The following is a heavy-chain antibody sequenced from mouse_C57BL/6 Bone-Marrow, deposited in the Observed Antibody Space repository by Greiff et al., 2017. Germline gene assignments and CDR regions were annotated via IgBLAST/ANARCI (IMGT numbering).Heavy chain of an antibody. V-gene: IGHV5-4*03. Sequence: EVKLMESGGGLVKPGGSLKLSCAASGFTFSSYAMSWVRQTPEKRLEWVATISDGGSYTYYPDNVKGRFTISRDNAKNNLYLQMSQLKSEYTAMYYCARGALITTVVADFDYWGQGTTLTVSS. CDR1: GFTFSSYA. D-gene: IGHD1-1*01. J-gene: IGHJ2*01. CDR2: ISDGGSYT. CDR3: ARGALITTVVADFDY.